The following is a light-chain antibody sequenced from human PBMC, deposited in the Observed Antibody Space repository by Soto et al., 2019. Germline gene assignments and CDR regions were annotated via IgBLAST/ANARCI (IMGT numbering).Light chain of an antibody. CDR2: DAS. Sequence: ETVLTQSPATLSLSPGEIATLSCRASQSISSSLAWYQQTPGQAPRLLIYDASKRATGIPARFSGSGSGTDFTLTISSLEPEDFAVYFCQQRFTWPSFGPGTKVDIK. CDR3: QQRFTWPS. V-gene: IGKV3-11*01. J-gene: IGKJ3*01. CDR1: QSISSS.